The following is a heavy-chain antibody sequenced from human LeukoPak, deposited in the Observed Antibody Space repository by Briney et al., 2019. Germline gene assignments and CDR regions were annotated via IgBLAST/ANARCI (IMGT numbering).Heavy chain of an antibody. CDR1: GFTFSSYG. Sequence: GGTLRLSCAASGFTFSSYGMSWVRQAPGKGLEWVSDIRGSGGRKYYVDSVKGGFTISRDNSNNTLYLQMNSLTAEDTAVYYCAKTSVDSSSWYEDAFDIWGQGTMVTVSS. J-gene: IGHJ3*02. CDR3: AKTSVDSSSWYEDAFDI. D-gene: IGHD6-13*01. CDR2: IRGSGGRK. V-gene: IGHV3-23*01.